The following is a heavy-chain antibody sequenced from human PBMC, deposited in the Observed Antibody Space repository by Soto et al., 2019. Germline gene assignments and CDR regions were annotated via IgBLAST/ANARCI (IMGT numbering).Heavy chain of an antibody. CDR3: ARGRYSSGWYDAFDI. Sequence: QVQLVESGGGVVQPGRSLRLSCAVSGFTFSSYAMHWVRQAPGKGLEWVAVISYDGSNKYYADSVKGRFTISRDNSKNTLYLQMNSLRAEDTAVYYCARGRYSSGWYDAFDIWGQGTMVTVSS. CDR1: GFTFSSYA. J-gene: IGHJ3*02. CDR2: ISYDGSNK. D-gene: IGHD6-19*01. V-gene: IGHV3-30-3*01.